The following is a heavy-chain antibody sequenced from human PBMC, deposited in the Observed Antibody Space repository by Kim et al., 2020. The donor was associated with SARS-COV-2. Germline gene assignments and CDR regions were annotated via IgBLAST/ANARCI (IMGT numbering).Heavy chain of an antibody. D-gene: IGHD6-13*01. V-gene: IGHV3-30*07. CDR3: ARVGGSWYRGLDYYGMDV. Sequence: KGRFTISRDNSKNTLYLQMNSLRAEDTAVYYCARVGGSWYRGLDYYGMDVWGQGTTVTVSS. J-gene: IGHJ6*02.